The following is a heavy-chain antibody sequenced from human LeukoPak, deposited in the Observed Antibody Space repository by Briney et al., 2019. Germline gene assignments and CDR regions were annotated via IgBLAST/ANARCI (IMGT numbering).Heavy chain of an antibody. CDR3: ARSSIQPYDY. CDR1: GGSIGGYS. Sequence: PSETLSLTCSVSGGSIGGYSWTWVRQPPGKRLEYIGYISYTGITYYNPSLMSRVTISVATSKNQFSLKLSSVTAADTAVYYCARSSIQPYDYWGQGTLVTVSS. V-gene: IGHV4-59*12. CDR2: ISYTGIT. J-gene: IGHJ4*02. D-gene: IGHD5-18*01.